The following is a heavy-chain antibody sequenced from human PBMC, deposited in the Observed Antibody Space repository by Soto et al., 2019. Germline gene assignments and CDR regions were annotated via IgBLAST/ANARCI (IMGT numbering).Heavy chain of an antibody. CDR2: INHSEST. D-gene: IGHD3-9*01. J-gene: IGHJ4*02. CDR3: ARGLFRPYYRLDY. Sequence: SETLSLTCAVYGGSFSGYYWSWIRQPPGKGLEWIGEINHSESTNYNPSLKSRVTISVDTSKNQFSLMLSSVTAADTAVYYCARGLFRPYYRLDYWGQGTLVTVSS. CDR1: GGSFSGYY. V-gene: IGHV4-34*01.